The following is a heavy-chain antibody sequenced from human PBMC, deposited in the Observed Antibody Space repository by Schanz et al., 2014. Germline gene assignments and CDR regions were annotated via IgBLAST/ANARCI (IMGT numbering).Heavy chain of an antibody. D-gene: IGHD1-26*01. CDR2: IGVGGTTT. V-gene: IGHV3-23*01. CDR3: ARDHTTESYYSAGPPIDY. Sequence: EVQLLESGGGLVQPGGSLRLSCLASGFAFSSYGMNWLRQAPGKGLEWVSVIGVGGTTTYYADSVKGRFTISRDNSKNTLFLQMNSLRAEDTAVYYCARDHTTESYYSAGPPIDYWGQGTLLTVSS. CDR1: GFAFSSYG. J-gene: IGHJ4*02.